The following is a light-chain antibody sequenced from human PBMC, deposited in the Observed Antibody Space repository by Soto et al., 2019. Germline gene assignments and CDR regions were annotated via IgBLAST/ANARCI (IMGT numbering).Light chain of an antibody. J-gene: IGLJ2*01. CDR2: SNN. CDR3: AAWDDSLNGPV. Sequence: QSVLTQPPSASGTPGQRVTISCSGSSSNIGSDTVKWYQHLPGTAPKLLIYSNNQRPSGVPDRFSGSKSGTSASLAISGLQYEDEADYYCAAWDDSLNGPVFGGGTKVTVL. CDR1: SSNIGSDT. V-gene: IGLV1-44*01.